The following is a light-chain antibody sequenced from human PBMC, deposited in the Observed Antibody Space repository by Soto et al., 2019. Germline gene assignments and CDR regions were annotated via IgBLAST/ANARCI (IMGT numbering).Light chain of an antibody. J-gene: IGKJ1*01. Sequence: EIVLTQSPGTLSLSPGETATLSCRASQSVSSNYLAWYQQKPGQAPRFLIYGASSRASGIPDRFSGSGSVTDFTLAISRLEPKDFAVYYCHQYGSLPPGTCGQGTKVEIK. CDR1: QSVSSNY. CDR2: GAS. V-gene: IGKV3-20*01. CDR3: HQYGSLPPGT.